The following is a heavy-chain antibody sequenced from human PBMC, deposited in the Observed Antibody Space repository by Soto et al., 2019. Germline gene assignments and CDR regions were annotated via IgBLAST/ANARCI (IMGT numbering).Heavy chain of an antibody. V-gene: IGHV4-34*01. CDR1: GGSFSGYI. D-gene: IGHD3-22*01. CDR3: ARGLYYYDSSGYWVYYYGMDV. J-gene: IGHJ6*02. Sequence: SETLSLTCDVYGGSFSGYIWTWIRQTPGKGLQWIGQINHSGSANYNPSLKSRVTISVDTSKNQFSLKLTSVTAADTAVYYCARGLYYYDSSGYWVYYYGMDVWGQGTTVTVSS. CDR2: INHSGSA.